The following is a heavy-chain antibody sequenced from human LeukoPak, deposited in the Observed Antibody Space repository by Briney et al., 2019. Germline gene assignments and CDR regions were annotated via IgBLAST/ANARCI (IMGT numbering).Heavy chain of an antibody. V-gene: IGHV4-4*02. CDR3: ARDGGYNWNYDC. D-gene: IGHD1-7*01. CDR2: IYHSGST. Sequence: PSETLSLTCAVSGGSISSSNWWSWVRQPPGKGLEWIGEIYHSGSTNYNPSLKSRVTISVDTSKNEFSLRLNSMTAADTAVYYCARDGGYNWNYDCWGQGTLVTVSS. CDR1: GGSISSSNW. J-gene: IGHJ4*02.